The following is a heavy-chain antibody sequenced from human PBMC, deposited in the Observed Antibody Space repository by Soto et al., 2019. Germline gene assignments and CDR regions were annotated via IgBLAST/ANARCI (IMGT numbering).Heavy chain of an antibody. J-gene: IGHJ6*02. Sequence: PGGSLRLSCAASGFTFSSYGMHWVRQAPGKGLEWVAVIWYDGSNKYYADSVKGRFTISRDNSKNTLYLQMNSLRAEDTAVYYCARGSTYYDFWSGYYIDYYYYGMDVWGQGTTVTV. CDR1: GFTFSSYG. CDR2: IWYDGSNK. V-gene: IGHV3-33*01. D-gene: IGHD3-3*01. CDR3: ARGSTYYDFWSGYYIDYYYYGMDV.